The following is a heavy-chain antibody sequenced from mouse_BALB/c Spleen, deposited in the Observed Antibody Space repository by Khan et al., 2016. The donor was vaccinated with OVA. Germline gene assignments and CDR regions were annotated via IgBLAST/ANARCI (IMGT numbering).Heavy chain of an antibody. CDR3: TRDRINY. J-gene: IGHJ2*01. CDR2: INPTSGYT. V-gene: IGHV1-7*01. Sequence: QVQLKESGAELAKPGASVKMSCKASGYTFTTYWMHWVKQRPGQGLEWIGYINPTSGYTDYNEKFKDRATLSADKSSSTAYINLSNLTSEDSAVYYCTRDRINYWGQGTTLTVSS. CDR1: GYTFTTYW.